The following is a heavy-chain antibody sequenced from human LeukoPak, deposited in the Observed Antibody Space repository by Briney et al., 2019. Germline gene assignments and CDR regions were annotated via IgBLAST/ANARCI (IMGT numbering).Heavy chain of an antibody. D-gene: IGHD3-22*01. CDR3: ARDLGQYYDTSDNWFDP. CDR2: IYSSGST. CDR1: GASISSGSNY. J-gene: IGHJ5*02. V-gene: IGHV4-39*07. Sequence: PSETLSLTCSVSGASISSGSNYWGWIRQPPGKTLEWIGSIYSSGSTYYNSYLQSRVIIIIDTPKDHFYLTLSSVTAAHTAVYYCARDLGQYYDTSDNWFDPWGQGTLVTVSS.